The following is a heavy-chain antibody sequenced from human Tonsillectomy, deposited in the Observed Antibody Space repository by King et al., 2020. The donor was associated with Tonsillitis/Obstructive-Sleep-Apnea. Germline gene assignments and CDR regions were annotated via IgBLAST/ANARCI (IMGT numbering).Heavy chain of an antibody. CDR1: GYTFTGYY. V-gene: IGHV1-2*02. Sequence: QLVQSGAEVKKPGASVKVSCKASGYTFTGYYMHWVRQAPGQGLEWMGWINPNSGGTNYAQKFQGRVTMTRDTSISTAYMELSRLRSDDTAVYYCARDGYCSGGSCNNWFDPGGQGPLVTVSS. D-gene: IGHD2-15*01. J-gene: IGHJ5*02. CDR2: INPNSGGT. CDR3: ARDGYCSGGSCNNWFDP.